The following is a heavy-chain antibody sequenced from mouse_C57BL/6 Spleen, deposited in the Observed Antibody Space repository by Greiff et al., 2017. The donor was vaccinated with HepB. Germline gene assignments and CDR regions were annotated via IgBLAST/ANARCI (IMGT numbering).Heavy chain of an antibody. CDR3: ARSRGWAMDY. J-gene: IGHJ4*01. Sequence: EVKLVESGGGLVKPGGSLKLSCAASGFTFSDYGMHWVRQAPEKGLEWVAYISSGSSTIYYADTVKGRFTIFRDNAKNTLFLQMTSLRSEDTAMYYCARSRGWAMDYWGQGTSVTVSS. CDR2: ISSGSSTI. D-gene: IGHD1-1*02. V-gene: IGHV5-17*01. CDR1: GFTFSDYG.